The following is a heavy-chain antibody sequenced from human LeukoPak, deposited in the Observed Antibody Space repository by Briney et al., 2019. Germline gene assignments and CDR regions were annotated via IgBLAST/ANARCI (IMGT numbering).Heavy chain of an antibody. CDR2: IGPSDSYT. J-gene: IGHJ3*02. CDR3: ATSPRGYCSSTSCYVSRYAFDI. CDR1: GYSFTSYW. Sequence: GESLRISCKGSGYSFTSYWISWVRQMPGKGLEWMGRIGPSDSYTNYSPSFQGHVTISADKSISTAYLQWSSLKASDTAMYYCATSPRGYCSSTSCYVSRYAFDIWGQGTMVTVSS. D-gene: IGHD2-2*01. V-gene: IGHV5-10-1*01.